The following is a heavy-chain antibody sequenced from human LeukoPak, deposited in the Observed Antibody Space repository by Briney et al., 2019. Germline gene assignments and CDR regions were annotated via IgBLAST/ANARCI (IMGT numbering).Heavy chain of an antibody. CDR2: IHTSGST. CDR3: AKERYSSPFWWFDP. Sequence: SETLSLTCTVSGVSISSYYWSWIRQPAGKGLERIGRIHTSGSTNYNPSLQSRVTISVDTSKNQFSLKLSSVTAADTAVYYCAKERYSSPFWWFDPWGQGTLVTVSS. D-gene: IGHD6-6*01. J-gene: IGHJ5*02. CDR1: GVSISSYY. V-gene: IGHV4-4*07.